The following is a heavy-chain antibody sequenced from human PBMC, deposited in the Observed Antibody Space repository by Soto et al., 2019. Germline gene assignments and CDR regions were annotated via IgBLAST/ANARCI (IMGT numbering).Heavy chain of an antibody. D-gene: IGHD6-13*01. CDR2: IYHSGST. CDR1: GDSISSDKW. V-gene: IGHV4-4*02. CDR3: ARGETQQQRDY. J-gene: IGHJ4*02. Sequence: PSETLSLTCAVSGDSISSDKWRSWIRQPPGKGLQWIGEIYHSGSTKYNPSLKSRVIISVDKSKNQFSLKLSSVTDADTAVYYCARGETQQQRDYWGQGTLVTVS.